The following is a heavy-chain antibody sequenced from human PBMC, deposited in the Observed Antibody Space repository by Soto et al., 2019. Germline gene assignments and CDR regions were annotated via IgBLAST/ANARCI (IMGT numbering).Heavy chain of an antibody. Sequence: LRLSCAASGFTFSDHYMTWIRQAPGKGPEWLSYISGGGDIISYADSVKGRFIISRDNAKRSLYLQMNSLTVEATAVYYCSRDPRLADYWGQGTLVTVSS. D-gene: IGHD6-25*01. CDR1: GFTFSDHY. CDR3: SRDPRLADY. CDR2: ISGGGDII. V-gene: IGHV3-11*01. J-gene: IGHJ4*02.